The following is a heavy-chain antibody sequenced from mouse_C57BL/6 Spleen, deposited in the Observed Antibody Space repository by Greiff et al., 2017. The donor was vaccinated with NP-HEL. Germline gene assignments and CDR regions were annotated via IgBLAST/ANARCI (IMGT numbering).Heavy chain of an antibody. D-gene: IGHD2-3*01. J-gene: IGHJ3*01. CDR2: IDPSDSYT. Sequence: QVQLQQPGAELVMPGASVKLSCKASGYTFTSYWMHWVKQRPGQGLEWIGEIDPSDSYTNYNQKFKGKSTLTVDKSSSTAYMQLSSLTSEDSAVYYCARSPDGYSFAYWGQGTLVTVSA. V-gene: IGHV1-69*01. CDR3: ARSPDGYSFAY. CDR1: GYTFTSYW.